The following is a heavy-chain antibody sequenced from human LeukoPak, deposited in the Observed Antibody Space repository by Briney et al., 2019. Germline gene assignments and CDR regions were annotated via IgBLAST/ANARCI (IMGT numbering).Heavy chain of an antibody. CDR1: GFTLSSYE. V-gene: IGHV3-48*03. J-gene: IGHJ4*02. CDR3: VRDRGWLSNPGYFDY. CDR2: ISSNGSTI. D-gene: IGHD3-22*01. Sequence: GGSLRLSCAASGFTLSSYEMNWVRQAPGKGLEWVSYISSNGSTIYYADSVKGRFTISRDNAKKSLYLQMNSLRAEDTAVYYCVRDRGWLSNPGYFDYWGRGTLVTVSS.